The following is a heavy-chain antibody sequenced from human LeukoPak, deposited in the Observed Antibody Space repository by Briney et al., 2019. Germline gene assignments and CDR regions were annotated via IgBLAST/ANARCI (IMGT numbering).Heavy chain of an antibody. CDR1: GGTFSSYA. CDR3: ARGKDVYYDFWSGYYYYYYGMDV. CDR2: IIPIFGTA. V-gene: IGHV1-69*01. Sequence: SVKVSCKASGGTFSSYAISWVRQAPGQGLEWMGGIIPIFGTANYAQKFQGRVTITADESTSTAYMELSSLRSEDTAVYYCARGKDVYYDFWSGYYYYYYGMDVWGQGTTVTVSS. J-gene: IGHJ6*02. D-gene: IGHD3-3*01.